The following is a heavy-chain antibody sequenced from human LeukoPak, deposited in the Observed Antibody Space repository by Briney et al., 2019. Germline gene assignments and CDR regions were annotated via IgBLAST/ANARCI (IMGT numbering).Heavy chain of an antibody. D-gene: IGHD3-10*01. CDR2: ISYDASNK. V-gene: IGHV3-30*18. Sequence: GRSLRLSCAASGFTFSRYGMPWVRQAPGKGLGWVAVISYDASNKHYADSVKGRFTISRDNSKNTLYLEVNSLRAEDTAVYYCAKDRMTTMVLEDWGQGTLVTVSS. J-gene: IGHJ4*02. CDR3: AKDRMTTMVLED. CDR1: GFTFSRYG.